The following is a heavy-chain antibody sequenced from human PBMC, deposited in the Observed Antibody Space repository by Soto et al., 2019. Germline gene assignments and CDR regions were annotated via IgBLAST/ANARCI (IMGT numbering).Heavy chain of an antibody. J-gene: IGHJ6*03. CDR3: AREAASDTSFYYHYMDV. CDR2: MNPDSGNT. Sequence: QEQLVQSGAEVKKPGAPVKVSCKASGYTFSNYNINCVRQASGQGLEWMGWMNPDSGNTGYAEKFQGRVTMTRNSSISTAYMELSGLRSEDTAVYYCAREAASDTSFYYHYMDVWGKGTTVTVSS. V-gene: IGHV1-8*01. CDR1: GYTFSNYN. D-gene: IGHD3-10*01.